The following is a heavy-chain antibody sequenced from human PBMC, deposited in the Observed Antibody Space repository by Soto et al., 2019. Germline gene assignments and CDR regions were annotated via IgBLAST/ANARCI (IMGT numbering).Heavy chain of an antibody. CDR2: IYYNGNT. D-gene: IGHD1-20*01. CDR1: GGSISNHY. Sequence: QVQLQESGPGLVKPSETLSLTCTVSGGSISNHYWSWIRQPPGKGLEWIGYIYYNGNTNYYPSLKSRVTMSVDTSKNQFSLKLSSVTAADTAVYYCARSNRYSEYWGQGTLVTVSS. CDR3: ARSNRYSEY. J-gene: IGHJ4*02. V-gene: IGHV4-59*11.